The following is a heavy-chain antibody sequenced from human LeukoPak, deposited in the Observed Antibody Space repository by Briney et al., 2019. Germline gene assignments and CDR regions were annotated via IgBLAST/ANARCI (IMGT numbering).Heavy chain of an antibody. J-gene: IGHJ4*02. CDR1: GFTFSSYA. Sequence: GGSLRLSCAASGFTFSSYAMSWVRQAPGKGLEWVSAISGSGGSTYYADSVKGRFTISRDNSKNTLYLQMNGLRAEDTAVYYCARGSLGEYYFDYWGQGTLVTVSS. D-gene: IGHD1-26*01. CDR2: ISGSGGST. V-gene: IGHV3-23*01. CDR3: ARGSLGEYYFDY.